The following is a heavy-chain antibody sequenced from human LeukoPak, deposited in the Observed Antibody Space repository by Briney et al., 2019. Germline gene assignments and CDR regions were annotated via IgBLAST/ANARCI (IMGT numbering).Heavy chain of an antibody. D-gene: IGHD2-2*03. CDR1: GYSFTGYY. J-gene: IGHJ4*02. V-gene: IGHV1-2*06. Sequence: ASVTVSCKASGYSFTGYYLHWVRQAPGQGLEWMGRINPNSGGPNFAQNFQGRVTMTRDTSITTAYMELSGLRSDDTAVYYCAREYSYGYYFDSWGQGTLVTVSS. CDR3: AREYSYGYYFDS. CDR2: INPNSGGP.